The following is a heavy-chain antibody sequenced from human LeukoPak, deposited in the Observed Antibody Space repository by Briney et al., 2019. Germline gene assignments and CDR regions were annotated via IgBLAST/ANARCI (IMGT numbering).Heavy chain of an antibody. CDR3: ASQNWSPRGYSYGPWKDY. CDR1: GGSFSGYY. V-gene: IGHV4-34*01. Sequence: SETLSLTCAVYGGSFSGYYWSWIRQPPGKGLEWIGEINHSGSTNYNPSLKSRVTISVDTSKNQFSLKLSSVTAADTAVYYCASQNWSPRGYSYGPWKDYWGQGTLVTVSS. CDR2: INHSGST. D-gene: IGHD5-18*01. J-gene: IGHJ4*02.